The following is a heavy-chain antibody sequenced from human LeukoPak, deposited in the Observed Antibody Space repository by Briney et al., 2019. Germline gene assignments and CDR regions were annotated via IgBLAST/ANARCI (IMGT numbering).Heavy chain of an antibody. J-gene: IGHJ4*02. CDR2: ISWNSGSL. V-gene: IGHV3-9*01. Sequence: GGSLRLSCAASGFTFSSYGMHWVRQPPGKGLEWVSGISWNSGSLDYADSVKGRFTISRDNAKNSLYLQMNSLRAEDTALYYCAKAESYYLGIFDYWGQGTLVTVSS. D-gene: IGHD1-26*01. CDR1: GFTFSSYG. CDR3: AKAESYYLGIFDY.